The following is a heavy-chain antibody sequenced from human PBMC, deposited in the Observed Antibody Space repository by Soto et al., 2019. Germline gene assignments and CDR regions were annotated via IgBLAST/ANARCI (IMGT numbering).Heavy chain of an antibody. J-gene: IGHJ5*02. Sequence: SETRSCTCFVSGYSITSGGYYWMWIRHHPGKGLEWIGSFYSSGSIIYNPSLRSRVSISGDTSSNQFSMSLTSVTAADTARYYCARMYSSGSGWFHPWGQGTLVTVSS. CDR3: ARMYSSGSGWFHP. CDR1: GYSITSGGYY. V-gene: IGHV4-31*03. D-gene: IGHD6-19*01. CDR2: FYSSGSI.